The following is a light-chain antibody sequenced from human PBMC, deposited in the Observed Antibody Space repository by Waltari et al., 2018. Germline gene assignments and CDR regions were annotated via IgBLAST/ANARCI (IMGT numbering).Light chain of an antibody. Sequence: QSALTQPPSVSGAPGQRVTISCTGSGSNIGAGYDVHWYQQFPGTVPKLLLSGNNNRPSGVPDRFPASKTGTSASLAITGLQAEDEADYYCQSYDRSLSVVFGGGTKLTVL. CDR2: GNN. V-gene: IGLV1-40*01. J-gene: IGLJ2*01. CDR3: QSYDRSLSVV. CDR1: GSNIGAGYD.